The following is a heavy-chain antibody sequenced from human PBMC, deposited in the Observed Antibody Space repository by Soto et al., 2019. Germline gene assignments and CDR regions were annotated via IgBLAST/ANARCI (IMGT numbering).Heavy chain of an antibody. V-gene: IGHV3-74*01. CDR2: INADGSTT. J-gene: IGHJ3*02. CDR3: ERDRGNPDSFNI. CDR1: GFNFSPYW. Sequence: EVHLLESGGGLVQPGESLRLSCAASGFNFSPYWMHCVRQPPGKGLEWVSHINADGSTTVYADSVKGRFTISRDNARHTLYLQMNSLRAEDTAVYYCERDRGNPDSFNIWGQGTMVTVSP. D-gene: IGHD3-10*01.